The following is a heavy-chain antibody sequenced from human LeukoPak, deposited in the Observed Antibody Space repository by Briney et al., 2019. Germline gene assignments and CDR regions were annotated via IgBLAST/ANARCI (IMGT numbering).Heavy chain of an antibody. CDR3: AREWSGCSSTSCYRYGMDV. D-gene: IGHD2-2*01. CDR2: INHSGST. V-gene: IGHV4-34*01. Sequence: PSETLSLTCSVSGGSFSGYYWTWIRQPPGKGLEWIGEINHSGSTNYNPSLKSRVTISVDTSKNQFSLKLSSVTAADTAVYYCAREWSGCSSTSCYRYGMDVWGQGTTVTVSS. J-gene: IGHJ6*02. CDR1: GGSFSGYY.